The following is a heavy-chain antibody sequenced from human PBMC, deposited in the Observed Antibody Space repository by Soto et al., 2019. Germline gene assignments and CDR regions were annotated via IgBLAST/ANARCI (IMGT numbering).Heavy chain of an antibody. J-gene: IGHJ6*02. D-gene: IGHD5-18*01. V-gene: IGHV5-10-1*01. CDR3: ARPHNSYAYYYGMDV. Sequence: GESLKISCKGSGYSFTSYWIGWVRQMPGKGLEWMGRTDPSDSYTNYSPSFQGHVTISADKSISTAYLQWSSLKASDTAMYYCARPHNSYAYYYGMDVWGQGTTVTVSS. CDR2: TDPSDSYT. CDR1: GYSFTSYW.